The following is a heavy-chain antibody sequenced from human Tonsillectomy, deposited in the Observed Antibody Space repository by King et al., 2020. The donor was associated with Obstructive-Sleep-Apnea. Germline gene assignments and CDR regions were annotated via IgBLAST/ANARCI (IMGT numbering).Heavy chain of an antibody. D-gene: IGHD1-26*01. CDR3: ARGLPVGATKVFRAKFDY. CDR1: GGSFSGYH. J-gene: IGHJ4*02. Sequence: QVQLQQWGAGLLKPSETLSLTCGVYGGSFSGYHWSWIRQPPGKGLEWIGEINHSGSTKYNPSLKSRVTISVDTPKNQFSLKLSSVTAADTAVYYCARGLPVGATKVFRAKFDYWGQGTLVTVSS. V-gene: IGHV4-34*01. CDR2: INHSGST.